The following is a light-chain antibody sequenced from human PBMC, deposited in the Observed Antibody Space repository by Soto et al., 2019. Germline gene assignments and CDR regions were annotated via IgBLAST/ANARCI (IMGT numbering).Light chain of an antibody. Sequence: QSVLTQPPSVSAATGQKVTISCSGSSSNTGNNYVSWYQQLPGAAPKLLIYENDKRPSGIPDRFSGSKSGTSATLGITGLQTGDEADYYCATWDSSLSAGFFGTGTKLTVL. CDR3: ATWDSSLSAGF. J-gene: IGLJ1*01. CDR1: SSNTGNNY. V-gene: IGLV1-51*02. CDR2: END.